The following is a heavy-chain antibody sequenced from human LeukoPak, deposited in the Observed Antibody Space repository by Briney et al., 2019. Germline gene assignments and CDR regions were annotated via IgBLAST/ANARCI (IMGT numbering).Heavy chain of an antibody. V-gene: IGHV3-30-3*01. Sequence: GGSLRLSCAASGFTFSSYAMHWVRQAPGKGLEWVAVISYDGSNKYYADSVEGRFTISRDNSKNTLYLQMNSLRAEDTAVYYCARVSGYDSRAHFDYWGQGTLVTVSS. D-gene: IGHD5-12*01. CDR2: ISYDGSNK. CDR1: GFTFSSYA. CDR3: ARVSGYDSRAHFDY. J-gene: IGHJ4*02.